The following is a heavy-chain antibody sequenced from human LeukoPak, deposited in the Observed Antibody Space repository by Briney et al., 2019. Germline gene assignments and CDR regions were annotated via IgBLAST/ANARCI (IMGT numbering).Heavy chain of an antibody. CDR3: ARGSGSGHWLIDY. D-gene: IGHD3-9*01. Sequence: GGSLRLSCAASGFTFSSYEMNWVRQAPGKGLEWVSYISSSGSTIYYADSAKGRFTISRDNAKNSLYLQMNSLRAEDTAFYYCARGSGSGHWLIDYWGQGTLVTVSS. V-gene: IGHV3-48*03. CDR2: ISSSGSTI. J-gene: IGHJ4*02. CDR1: GFTFSSYE.